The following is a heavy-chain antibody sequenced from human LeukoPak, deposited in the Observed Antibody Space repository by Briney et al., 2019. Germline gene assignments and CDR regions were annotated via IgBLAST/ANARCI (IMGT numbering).Heavy chain of an antibody. V-gene: IGHV4-59*01. Sequence: PSETLSLTCTVSGGSISTYYWSWIRQTPGKGLEWIGFIYYSGSTNYNPSLKSRVTISVDTSKSQFSLKLTSVTAADTALYYCARGANRLDYWGQGTLVTVSS. J-gene: IGHJ4*02. D-gene: IGHD1-14*01. CDR3: ARGANRLDY. CDR1: GGSISTYY. CDR2: IYYSGST.